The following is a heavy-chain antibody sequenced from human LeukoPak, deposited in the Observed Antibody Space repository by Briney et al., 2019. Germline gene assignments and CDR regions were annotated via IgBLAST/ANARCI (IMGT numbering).Heavy chain of an antibody. J-gene: IGHJ5*02. CDR1: GGSISSHY. Sequence: SETLSLTCTVSGGSISSHYWSWIRQPPGKGLEWIGYIHYSGSTNYNPSLKSRVTISVDTSKNQFSLKLSSVTAADTAVYYCARASYYYDSSGYYYWFDPWGQGTLVTVSS. CDR2: IHYSGST. V-gene: IGHV4-59*11. CDR3: ARASYYYDSSGYYYWFDP. D-gene: IGHD3-22*01.